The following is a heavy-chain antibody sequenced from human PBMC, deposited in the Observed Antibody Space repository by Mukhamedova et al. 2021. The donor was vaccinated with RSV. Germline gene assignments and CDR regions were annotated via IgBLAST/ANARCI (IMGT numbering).Heavy chain of an antibody. CDR3: ARRTAGYYLD. J-gene: IGHJ4*02. Sequence: QDGSEKYSVDSVKGRFTISRDNAKNSLYLQMNSLRAEDTAVYYCARRTAGYYLDWGQGTLVTVSS. CDR2: QDGSEK. D-gene: IGHD3-9*01. V-gene: IGHV3-7*04.